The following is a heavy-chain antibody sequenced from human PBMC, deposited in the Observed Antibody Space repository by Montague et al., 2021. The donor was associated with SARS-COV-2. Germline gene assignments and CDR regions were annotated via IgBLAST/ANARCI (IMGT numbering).Heavy chain of an antibody. Sequence: SETLSLTCTVSGGSISSSSYYWGWIRQPPGKGLEWIGSIYYSGSTYYNPSLKSRVTISVDTSKNQFSLKLSSVTAADTAVYYCARLYSGYDYYYGMDVWGQRTTVTVSS. CDR3: ARLYSGYDYYYGMDV. D-gene: IGHD5-12*01. CDR1: GGSISSSSYY. CDR2: IYYSGST. J-gene: IGHJ6*02. V-gene: IGHV4-39*01.